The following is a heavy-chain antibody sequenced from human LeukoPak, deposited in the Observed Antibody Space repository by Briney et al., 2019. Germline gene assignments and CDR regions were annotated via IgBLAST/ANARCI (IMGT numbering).Heavy chain of an antibody. D-gene: IGHD4-11*01. CDR2: IYYSGST. CDR1: GGSISSGDYY. V-gene: IGHV4-30-4*08. J-gene: IGHJ4*02. Sequence: SQTLSLTCTVSGGSISSGDYYWSWLRQPPGKGLEWIGYIYYSGSTYYNPSLKRRVTISVDTSKIQFSLKLSSVTAADTAVYYCARPLPGSNYELYYWGQGTLVTVSS. CDR3: ARPLPGSNYELYY.